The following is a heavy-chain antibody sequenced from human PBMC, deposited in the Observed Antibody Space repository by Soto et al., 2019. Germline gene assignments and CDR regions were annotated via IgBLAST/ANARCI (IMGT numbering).Heavy chain of an antibody. D-gene: IGHD3-3*01. J-gene: IGHJ5*02. Sequence: SETLSLTCAVSGGSISSTNWWTWVRQPPGKGLEWIGEIYHSGSPTYSPSLRGRATISVDKSNSQFSLRLRSVTAADTAVYYCARVDTYYDFWSGYQTLNWFDPWGQGTLVTVSS. CDR3: ARVDTYYDFWSGYQTLNWFDP. V-gene: IGHV4-4*02. CDR1: GGSISSTNW. CDR2: IYHSGSP.